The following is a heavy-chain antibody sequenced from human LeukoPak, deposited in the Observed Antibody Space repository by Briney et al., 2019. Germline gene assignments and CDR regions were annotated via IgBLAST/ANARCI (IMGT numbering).Heavy chain of an antibody. Sequence: PGGSLRLSCAVSGLTFNSFSMNWVRQAPGKGLEWVAHISESSLSKHYADSVRGRFTVSRDNGKNSLYLQMNSLGAEDTGVYYCARDGGGPDAYDIWGQGTMVTVSS. V-gene: IGHV3-48*01. J-gene: IGHJ3*02. CDR2: ISESSLSK. CDR1: GLTFNSFS. CDR3: ARDGGGPDAYDI.